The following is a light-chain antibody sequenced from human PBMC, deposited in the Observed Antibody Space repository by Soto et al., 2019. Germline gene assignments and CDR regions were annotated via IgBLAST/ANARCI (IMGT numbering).Light chain of an antibody. Sequence: EIVLTQSPGTLSLSPGERATLSCRASQSVSSSYLAWYQQKPGQAPMLLIYGTSSRATGIPDRFSGSGSGTDFNLTISRLEPEDFAVYYCQQFSSSPLTFGGGTKVEI. V-gene: IGKV3-20*01. CDR3: QQFSSSPLT. J-gene: IGKJ4*01. CDR2: GTS. CDR1: QSVSSSY.